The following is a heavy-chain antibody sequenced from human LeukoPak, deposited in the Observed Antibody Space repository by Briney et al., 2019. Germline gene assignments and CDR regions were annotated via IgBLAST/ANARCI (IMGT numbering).Heavy chain of an antibody. CDR1: GFTFSRYS. CDR2: ISSSSSYI. J-gene: IGHJ4*02. CDR3: ARDYYVSGSYYY. Sequence: GGSVRLLCAVWGFTFSRYSMKWVRQARGKGVEGVSYISSSSSYIYYADSVKGRYIISRDNAKSSLYLQINSLRAEDTAVYYCARDYYVSGSYYYWGQGTLITVSS. V-gene: IGHV3-21*01. D-gene: IGHD3-10*01.